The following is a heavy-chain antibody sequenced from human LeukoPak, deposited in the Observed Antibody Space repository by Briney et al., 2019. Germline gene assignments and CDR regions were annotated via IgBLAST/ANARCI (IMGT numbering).Heavy chain of an antibody. CDR3: ARSSGTGTFSY. D-gene: IGHD6-25*01. V-gene: IGHV4-39*02. CDR2: IYYGRSP. CDR1: GDPINRNNYY. J-gene: IGHJ4*02. Sequence: SETLSLTCIVSGDPINRNNYYWGWIRQPPGKGLEWIGSIYYGRSPYFNPSLESRATISVDTSKNHFSLKMSSVTAADTAVYYCARSSGTGTFSYWGQGTLVTVSS.